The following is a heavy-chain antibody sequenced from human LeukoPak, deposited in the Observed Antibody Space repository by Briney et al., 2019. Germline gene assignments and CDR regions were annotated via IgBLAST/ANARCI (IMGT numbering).Heavy chain of an antibody. CDR3: ARARETTTTDYYYYGMDV. J-gene: IGHJ6*02. CDR2: MNPNSGNT. D-gene: IGHD1-26*01. CDR1: GYTFTSYD. Sequence: ASVKVSCKASGYTFTSYDINWVRQATGQGLEWMGWMNPNSGNTGYAQKFQGRVTMTRNTSISTAYMELSSLRSEDTAVYYCARARETTTTDYYYYGMDVWGQGTTVTVSS. V-gene: IGHV1-8*01.